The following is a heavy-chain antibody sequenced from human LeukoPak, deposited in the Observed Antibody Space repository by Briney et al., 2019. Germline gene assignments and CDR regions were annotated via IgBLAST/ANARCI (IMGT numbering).Heavy chain of an antibody. Sequence: WGSLRLSCAASGFTFSSYAMHCVRQAPGKGLEYVSVISSNGGSTYYANSVKGRFTISRDNPKNTLYLQMGSLRAEDMAVYYRARGGLLWFGELSGYWGQGTLVTVSS. D-gene: IGHD3-10*01. J-gene: IGHJ4*02. CDR3: ARGGLLWFGELSGY. CDR2: ISSNGGST. CDR1: GFTFSSYA. V-gene: IGHV3-64*01.